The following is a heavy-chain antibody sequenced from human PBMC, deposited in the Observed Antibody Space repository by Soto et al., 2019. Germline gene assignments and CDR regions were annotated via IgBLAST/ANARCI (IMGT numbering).Heavy chain of an antibody. CDR3: ASVGDSSGYYSDYYYGMDV. Sequence: GESLKISCKGSGYSFAGYWITWVRQKPGKGLEWMGRIDPSDSYTNYSPSFQGHVTISADKSISTAYLQWSSLKASDTAMYYCASVGDSSGYYSDYYYGMDVWGQGTTVTVSS. V-gene: IGHV5-10-1*01. D-gene: IGHD3-22*01. CDR2: IDPSDSYT. J-gene: IGHJ6*02. CDR1: GYSFAGYW.